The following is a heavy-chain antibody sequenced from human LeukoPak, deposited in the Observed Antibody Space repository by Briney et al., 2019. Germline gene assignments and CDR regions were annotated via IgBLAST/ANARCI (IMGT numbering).Heavy chain of an antibody. D-gene: IGHD6-25*01. Sequence: GGSLRLSCAASGFSFTNYAMSWVRQAPARGPEWLSSMKGGGETFYADSVKGRFTLSRDDSRNTVYLQLNNLRVEDTAVYYCARKGIGSSRYQNMDVWGKGTTVTVSS. CDR2: MKGGGET. J-gene: IGHJ6*03. V-gene: IGHV3-23*01. CDR1: GFSFTNYA. CDR3: ARKGIGSSRYQNMDV.